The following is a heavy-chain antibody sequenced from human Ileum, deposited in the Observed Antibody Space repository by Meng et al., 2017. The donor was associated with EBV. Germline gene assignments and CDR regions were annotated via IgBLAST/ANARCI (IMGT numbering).Heavy chain of an antibody. V-gene: IGHV4-28*01. CDR2: IYYSGST. CDR1: GYPISRTNW. Sequence: VLLRESGPERGKPPDTLPRTCAGSGYPISRTNWWGWTRQPSGKGLEWIGYIYYSGSTSYNPSLKSRVTMSVDTSKNQFSLNLNSVTAVDTAVYYCARNVPGTSAYYDWGQGTLVTVSS. J-gene: IGHJ4*02. D-gene: IGHD3-22*01. CDR3: ARNVPGTSAYYD.